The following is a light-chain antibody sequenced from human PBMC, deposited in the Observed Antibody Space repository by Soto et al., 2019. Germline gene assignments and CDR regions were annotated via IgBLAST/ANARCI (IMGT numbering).Light chain of an antibody. CDR3: AAWDDSLSAVV. CDR2: RND. J-gene: IGLJ2*01. V-gene: IGLV1-47*01. Sequence: QSVLTQPPSASGTPGQRFTISCSGSSSNIGSNYVYWYQQFPGSAPKVLIYRNDQRPSGVPDRFSGSKSGTSASLAISGPRSEDEADYYCAAWDDSLSAVVFGGGTKVTVL. CDR1: SSNIGSNY.